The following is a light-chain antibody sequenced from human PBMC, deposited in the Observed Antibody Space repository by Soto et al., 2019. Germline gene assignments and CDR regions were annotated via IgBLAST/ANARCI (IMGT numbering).Light chain of an antibody. CDR2: EGS. Sequence: QSVLTQPASVSGSPGQSITMSCTGTSNDVGSYNLVSWYQQHPGKAPKLMIFEGSKRPSGVSNRFSGSKSGNTASLTISGLQAEDEADYYCCSYAGSLWVFGGGTKLTVL. V-gene: IGLV2-23*01. CDR1: SNDVGSYNL. J-gene: IGLJ3*02. CDR3: CSYAGSLWV.